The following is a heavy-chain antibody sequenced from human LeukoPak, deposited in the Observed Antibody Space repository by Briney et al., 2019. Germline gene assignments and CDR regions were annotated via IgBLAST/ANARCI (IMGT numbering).Heavy chain of an antibody. CDR3: AKDCYDSSGYSCFDY. V-gene: IGHV3-23*01. Sequence: GGSLRHSCTASGFTLSSYEMSRIRQAPGKGLEWVSAISGSGGSTYYADSVKGRFTISRDNSKNTLYPQMNSLRAEDTAVYYCAKDCYDSSGYSCFDYWGQGTLVTVSS. CDR2: ISGSGGST. J-gene: IGHJ4*02. CDR1: GFTLSSYE. D-gene: IGHD3-22*01.